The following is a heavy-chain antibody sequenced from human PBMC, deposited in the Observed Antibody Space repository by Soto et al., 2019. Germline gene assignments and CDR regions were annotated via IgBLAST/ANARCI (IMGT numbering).Heavy chain of an antibody. Sequence: QVQLQQWGAGLLKPSETLSLTCAVYGGSLSGYYWSWIRQPPGKGLEWIGEINHSGSTNYNPSLKSRVTISVDTSKNQFSLKLSSVTAADTAVYYCARVYCSSTSCYENWGQGTLVTVSS. V-gene: IGHV4-34*01. CDR2: INHSGST. CDR1: GGSLSGYY. J-gene: IGHJ4*02. CDR3: ARVYCSSTSCYEN. D-gene: IGHD2-2*01.